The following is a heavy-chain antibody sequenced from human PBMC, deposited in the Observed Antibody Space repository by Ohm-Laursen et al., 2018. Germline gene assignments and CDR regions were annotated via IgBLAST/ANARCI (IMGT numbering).Heavy chain of an antibody. J-gene: IGHJ4*02. CDR2: ISNSGSNT. CDR3: ASVRIMITFGGVTEGDY. V-gene: IGHV3-11*04. CDR1: GFTFRDYY. Sequence: GSLRLSCAASGFTFRDYYVTWIRQAPGKGLEWVSYISNSGSNTYYADSVKGRFTISRDNAKNSLYLQMNSLRAEDTAVYYCASVRIMITFGGVTEGDYWGQGTLVTVSS. D-gene: IGHD3-16*01.